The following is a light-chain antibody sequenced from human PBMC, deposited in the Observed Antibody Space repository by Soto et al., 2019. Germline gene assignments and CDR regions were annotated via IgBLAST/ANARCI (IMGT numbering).Light chain of an antibody. CDR1: NSDIGAYNH. V-gene: IGLV2-8*01. CDR3: CPFAGSKNFV. CDR2: EVG. Sequence: QSALTQPPSASGSPGQSVTISCTGSNSDIGAYNHVSWYQQHPGKAPKLIIYEVGERPSGVPDRFSGSKSGITASLTVSGLQAEDEADYYCCPFAGSKNFVFGTGTKVTVL. J-gene: IGLJ1*01.